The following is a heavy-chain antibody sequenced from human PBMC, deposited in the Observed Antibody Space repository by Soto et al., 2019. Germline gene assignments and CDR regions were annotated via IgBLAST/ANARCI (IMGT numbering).Heavy chain of an antibody. CDR1: GFSLITSGVG. Sequence: QITLKAAGPTLVKPTQTLTLTCSFSGFSLITSGVGVGWIRQPPGKALEWVALIYWDDDKGYSTSLKSRLTITKDTTRNQVVHTMTNMDPADTATYCCAHTMEPRIFDYWGQGTLVTVSS. D-gene: IGHD1-26*01. CDR2: IYWDDDK. V-gene: IGHV2-5*02. CDR3: AHTMEPRIFDY. J-gene: IGHJ4*02.